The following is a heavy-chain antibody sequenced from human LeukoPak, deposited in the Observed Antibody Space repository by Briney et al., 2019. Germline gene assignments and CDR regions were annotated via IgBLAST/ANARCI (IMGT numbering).Heavy chain of an antibody. CDR1: GFTFSSYA. CDR2: LSGSGSST. J-gene: IGHJ4*02. CDR3: AKDQRRSGGNCYFAYDF. D-gene: IGHD2-15*01. Sequence: GGSLRLSCAASGFTFSSYAMAWVRQTPGKGLEWVSALSGSGSSTYYAESVEGRFVISRDNSKNTLYLQMSSLRAEDAAVYYCAKDQRRSGGNCYFAYDFWGQGTLVTVSS. V-gene: IGHV3-23*01.